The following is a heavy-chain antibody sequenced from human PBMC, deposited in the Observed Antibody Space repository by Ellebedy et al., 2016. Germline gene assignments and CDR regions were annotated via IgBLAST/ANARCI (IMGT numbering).Heavy chain of an antibody. V-gene: IGHV4-30-4*01. D-gene: IGHD1-26*01. CDR3: ASQSRGPWEGTYYYYGMDV. J-gene: IGHJ6*02. CDR2: IYYSGST. Sequence: SETLSLTXTVSGGSISSGDYYWSWIRQPPEKGLEWIGYIYYSGSTYYNPSLKSRVTISVDTSKNQFSLKLSSVTAADTAVYYCASQSRGPWEGTYYYYGMDVWGQGTTVTVSS. CDR1: GGSISSGDYY.